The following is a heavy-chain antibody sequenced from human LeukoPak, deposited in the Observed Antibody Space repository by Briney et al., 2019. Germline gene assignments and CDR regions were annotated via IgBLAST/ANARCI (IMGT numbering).Heavy chain of an antibody. Sequence: SETLSLTCTVSGGSISSYYWSWIRQPREKGLEWIGYMDDSGSTNYNPSLTSRVTISEDTSKNQLSLKLGSVTAADTAVYYCARHSSGSGEAFQYWGQGTPVTVSS. V-gene: IGHV4-59*08. CDR1: GGSISSYY. CDR2: MDDSGST. J-gene: IGHJ4*02. CDR3: ARHSSGSGEAFQY. D-gene: IGHD6-19*01.